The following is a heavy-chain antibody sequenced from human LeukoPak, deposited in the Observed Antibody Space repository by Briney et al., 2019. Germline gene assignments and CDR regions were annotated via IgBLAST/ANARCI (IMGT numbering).Heavy chain of an antibody. CDR3: ARVYNWNDDAYYPIRYYYYYYMDV. J-gene: IGHJ6*03. V-gene: IGHV3-7*01. Sequence: GGSLRLSCAASGFTFSSYWMSWVRQAPGKGLEWVANIKQDGSEKYYVDSVKGRFTISRDNAKNSLYLQMNSLRAEDTAVYYCARVYNWNDDAYYPIRYYYYYYMDVWGKGTTVTVSS. CDR2: IKQDGSEK. D-gene: IGHD1-1*01. CDR1: GFTFSSYW.